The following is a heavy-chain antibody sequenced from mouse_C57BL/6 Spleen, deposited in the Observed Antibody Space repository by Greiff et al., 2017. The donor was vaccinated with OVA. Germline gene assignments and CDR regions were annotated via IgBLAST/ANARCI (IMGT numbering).Heavy chain of an antibody. CDR1: GFTFSDYG. CDR3: AREDQYDYDGCYAMDY. D-gene: IGHD2-4*01. Sequence: EVKLVESGGGLVKPGGSLKLSCAASGFTFSDYGMHWVRQAPEKGLEWVAYISSGSSTIYYADTVKGRFTISRDNAKNTLFLQMTSLRSEDTAMYYCAREDQYDYDGCYAMDYWGQGTSVTVPS. V-gene: IGHV5-17*01. J-gene: IGHJ4*01. CDR2: ISSGSSTI.